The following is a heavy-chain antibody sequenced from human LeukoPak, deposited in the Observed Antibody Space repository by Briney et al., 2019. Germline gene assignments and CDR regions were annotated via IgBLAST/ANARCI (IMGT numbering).Heavy chain of an antibody. J-gene: IGHJ3*02. CDR2: INTGGSNT. V-gene: IGHV3-74*01. CDR1: GFTFRSYW. Sequence: GGSLRLSCAASGFTFRSYWMHWVRQAPGKGLVWVSRINTGGSNTSYADFVKGRFTISRDNAKNTLYLQTSSLRAEDTAVYYCARDGYAFDIWGQGTMVTVSS. CDR3: ARDGYAFDI.